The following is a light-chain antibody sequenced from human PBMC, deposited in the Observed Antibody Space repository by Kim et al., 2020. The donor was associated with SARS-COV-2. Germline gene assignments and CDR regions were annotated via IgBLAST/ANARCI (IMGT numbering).Light chain of an antibody. V-gene: IGLV3-9*01. Sequence: VALGQTARITWGGNNIGSKNVHWYQQKPGQAPVLVIYRDSNRPSGIPERFSGSNSGNTATLTISRAQAGDEADYYCQVWDSSTGGVFGGGTQLTVL. CDR3: QVWDSSTGGV. J-gene: IGLJ2*01. CDR1: NIGSKN. CDR2: RDS.